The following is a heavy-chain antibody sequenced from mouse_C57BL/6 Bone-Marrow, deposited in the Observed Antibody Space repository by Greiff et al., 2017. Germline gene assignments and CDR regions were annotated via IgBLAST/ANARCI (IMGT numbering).Heavy chain of an antibody. CDR3: ARSGIYYYGSSPFAY. D-gene: IGHD1-1*01. Sequence: VQLQQSGPELVKPGASVKISCKASGYTFTDYYINWVKQRPGQGLEWIGWIFPGSGSTYYNEKFKGKGTLTVDTSSSTAYMLLSSLTAEDSAVYFCARSGIYYYGSSPFAYWGQGTLVTVSA. V-gene: IGHV1-75*01. CDR2: IFPGSGST. J-gene: IGHJ3*01. CDR1: GYTFTDYY.